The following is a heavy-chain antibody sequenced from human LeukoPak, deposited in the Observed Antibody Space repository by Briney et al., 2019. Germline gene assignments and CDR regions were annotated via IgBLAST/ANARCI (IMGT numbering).Heavy chain of an antibody. V-gene: IGHV3-21*01. Sequence: GGSLRLSCAASGFTFSSYIMSWVRQAPGKGLEGVSFISSSGTYVYYADSVKGRFTISRDNAKNSLHLQMNSLRAEDTAAYYCARRYYDSSGTDAFDIWGKGTMVTISS. D-gene: IGHD3-22*01. CDR3: ARRYYDSSGTDAFDI. CDR2: ISSSGTYV. CDR1: GFTFSSYI. J-gene: IGHJ3*02.